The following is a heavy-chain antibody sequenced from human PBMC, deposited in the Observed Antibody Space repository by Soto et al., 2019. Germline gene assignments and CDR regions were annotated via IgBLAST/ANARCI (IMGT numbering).Heavy chain of an antibody. D-gene: IGHD2-15*01. J-gene: IGHJ4*02. CDR3: ARGGEYCSGGSCYPAFDY. CDR1: GGSISYYY. CDR2: IYPSESI. Sequence: SETLSLTCTVSGGSISYYYWSWNRQPPGKGLEWIGYIYPSESIHYNASLKGRVTISVDTSKNQFSLKLSSVTAADTAVYYCARGGEYCSGGSCYPAFDYWGQGTLVTVSS. V-gene: IGHV4-59*01.